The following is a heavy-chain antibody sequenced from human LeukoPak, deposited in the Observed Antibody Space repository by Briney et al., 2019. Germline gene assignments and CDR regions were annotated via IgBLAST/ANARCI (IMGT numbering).Heavy chain of an antibody. Sequence: SETLSLTCTVSGGSISSSSYYWGWIRQPPGKGLEWIGSIYYSGSTYYNPSLKSRVTISVDTSKNQFSLRLTSVTAADTAFYYCARIVRGVNKYYFDYWGQGTLVTVSS. CDR3: ARIVRGVNKYYFDY. D-gene: IGHD3-10*01. V-gene: IGHV4-39*07. CDR2: IYYSGST. J-gene: IGHJ4*02. CDR1: GGSISSSSYY.